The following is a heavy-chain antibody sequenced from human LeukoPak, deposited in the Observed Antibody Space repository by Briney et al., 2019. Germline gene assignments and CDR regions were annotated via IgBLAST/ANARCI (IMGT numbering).Heavy chain of an antibody. Sequence: PSETLSLTCAVSGYSIRSGYYWGGTRQPPGKGLEWIGRIYHSGSTYYNPSLKSRVTISVDTSKNQFSLKLSSVTAADTAVYYCARLGYCSTTSCYNWFDPWGQGTLVTVSS. D-gene: IGHD2-2*03. V-gene: IGHV4-38-2*01. CDR2: IYHSGST. CDR1: GYSIRSGYY. CDR3: ARLGYCSTTSCYNWFDP. J-gene: IGHJ5*02.